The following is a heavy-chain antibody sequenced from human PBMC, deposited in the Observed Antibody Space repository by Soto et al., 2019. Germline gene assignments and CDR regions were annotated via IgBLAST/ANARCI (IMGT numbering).Heavy chain of an antibody. J-gene: IGHJ6*03. CDR1: GGSFNDYY. D-gene: IGHD3-10*01. V-gene: IGHV4-34*02. Sequence: QVQLQQWGAGLLRPSETLSLTCAVYGGSFNDYYWTWIRQPPGKGLEWIGEINHKTNTPDNPSLDSRVTFSVDTSKNQFSLILTSVTAADTALYYCARGEWMIRGADYYSYMDVWGKGTTVTVSS. CDR3: ARGEWMIRGADYYSYMDV. CDR2: INHKTNT.